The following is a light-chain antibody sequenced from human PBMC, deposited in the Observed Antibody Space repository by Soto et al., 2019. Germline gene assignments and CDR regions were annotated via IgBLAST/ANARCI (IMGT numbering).Light chain of an antibody. CDR3: QQYANSPPT. CDR2: GAS. Sequence: EIVMTQSPATLSVSPGERATLSCRASQSVSSNLAWYQQKPGQAPRLLIYGASSRATGIPDRFSGSGSGTDFTLTISRLEPEDFAVYYCQQYANSPPTFGQGTKGDIK. V-gene: IGKV3-20*01. CDR1: QSVSSN. J-gene: IGKJ1*01.